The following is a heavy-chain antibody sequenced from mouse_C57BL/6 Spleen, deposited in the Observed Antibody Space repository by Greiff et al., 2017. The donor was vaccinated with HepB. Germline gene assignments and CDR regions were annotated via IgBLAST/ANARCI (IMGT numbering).Heavy chain of an antibody. V-gene: IGHV1-15*01. CDR2: IDPETGGT. CDR1: GYTFTDYE. CDR3: TRPWDGSGAMDY. Sequence: VQLQQSGAELVRPGASVTLSCKASGYTFTDYEMHWVKQTPVHGLEWIGAIDPETGGTAYNQKFKGKAILTADKSSSTAYMELRSLTSEDSAVYYCTRPWDGSGAMDYWGQGTSVTVSS. D-gene: IGHD4-1*01. J-gene: IGHJ4*01.